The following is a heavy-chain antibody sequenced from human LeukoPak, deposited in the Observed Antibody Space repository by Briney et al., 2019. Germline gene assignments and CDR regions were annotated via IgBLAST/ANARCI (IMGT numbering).Heavy chain of an antibody. J-gene: IGHJ6*03. Sequence: GGSLRLSCAASGFTFSSYSMNWVRQAPGKGLEWVSSISSSSSYIYYADSVKGRFTISRDNAKNSLYLQMNSLRAEDTAVYYCARDSSSWGLLYYYYHYMDVWGKGTTVTVSS. D-gene: IGHD6-13*01. CDR1: GFTFSSYS. CDR3: ARDSSSWGLLYYYYHYMDV. CDR2: ISSSSSYI. V-gene: IGHV3-21*01.